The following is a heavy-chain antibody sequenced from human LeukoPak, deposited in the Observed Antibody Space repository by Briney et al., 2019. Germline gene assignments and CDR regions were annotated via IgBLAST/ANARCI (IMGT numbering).Heavy chain of an antibody. Sequence: PSETLSLTCTVSGYSISSGYYWGWIRQPPGKGLEWIGSIYHSGSTYYNPSLKSRVTISVDTSKNQFSLKLSSVTAADTAVYYCAFYGSGSSHWFDPWGQGTLVTVSS. CDR1: GYSISSGYY. D-gene: IGHD3-10*01. CDR2: IYHSGST. CDR3: AFYGSGSSHWFDP. V-gene: IGHV4-38-2*02. J-gene: IGHJ5*02.